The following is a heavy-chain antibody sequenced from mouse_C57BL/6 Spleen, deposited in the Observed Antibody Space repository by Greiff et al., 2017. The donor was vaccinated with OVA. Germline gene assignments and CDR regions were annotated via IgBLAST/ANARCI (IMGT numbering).Heavy chain of an antibody. CDR1: GYTFTSYG. J-gene: IGHJ3*01. CDR2: IYPRSGNT. D-gene: IGHD2-3*01. CDR3: ASYDGYPETWFAY. V-gene: IGHV1-81*01. Sequence: VQLQQSGAELARPGASVKLSCKASGYTFTSYGISWVKQRTGQGLEWIGEIYPRSGNTYYNEKFKGKATLTADKSSSTAYMELRSLTSEDSAVYFCASYDGYPETWFAYWGQGTLVTVSA.